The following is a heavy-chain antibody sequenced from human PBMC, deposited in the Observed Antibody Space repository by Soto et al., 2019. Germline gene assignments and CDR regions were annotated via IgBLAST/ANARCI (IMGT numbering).Heavy chain of an antibody. D-gene: IGHD3-3*01. Sequence: QLHLVQSGAVVKKPGASVTVSCSASGYPVTAYYMHWVRQAPGRGLEWMGGINPATGAAKYTQTFQGRVTMTRDTSTSTVFMELSGLTSEATAVFSCARGGGVGVAGSAAFDMWGQGTLVTVSS. V-gene: IGHV1-2*02. J-gene: IGHJ3*02. CDR2: INPATGAA. CDR1: GYPVTAYY. CDR3: ARGGGVGVAGSAAFDM.